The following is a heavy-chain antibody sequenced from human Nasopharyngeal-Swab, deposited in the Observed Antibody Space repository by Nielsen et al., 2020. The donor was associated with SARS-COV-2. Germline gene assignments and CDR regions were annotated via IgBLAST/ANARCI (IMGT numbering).Heavy chain of an antibody. Sequence: GESLKISCAASGFTFSSYGMHWVRQAPGKGLEWVAVIWYDGSNKYYADSVKGRSTISRDNSKNTLYLQMNSLRAEDTAVYYCARDLEFSSSDKDYWGQGTLVTVSS. J-gene: IGHJ4*02. V-gene: IGHV3-33*01. D-gene: IGHD6-6*01. CDR2: IWYDGSNK. CDR3: ARDLEFSSSDKDY. CDR1: GFTFSSYG.